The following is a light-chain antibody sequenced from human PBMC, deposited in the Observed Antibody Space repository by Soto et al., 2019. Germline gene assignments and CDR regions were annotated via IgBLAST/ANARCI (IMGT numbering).Light chain of an antibody. J-gene: IGKJ5*01. CDR3: QQFRSFPIT. CDR1: QDIGSH. CDR2: FAS. Sequence: DIQMTQSPSSLSASVGDRVTITSRASQDIGSHLAWYQQKPEKAPKTMIYFASTLQSGVPSRFSASGSGTDFTLTISSLQPEDVATYYCQQFRSFPITLGQGTRLEIK. V-gene: IGKV1D-16*01.